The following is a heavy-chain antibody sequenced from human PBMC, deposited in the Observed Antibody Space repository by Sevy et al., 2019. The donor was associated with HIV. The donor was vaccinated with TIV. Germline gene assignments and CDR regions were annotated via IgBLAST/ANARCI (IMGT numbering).Heavy chain of an antibody. CDR3: ARDPLDDYGPLRRGGMDV. Sequence: GGSLRLSCAASGFTFSSYSMNWVRQAPGKGLEWVSSISSSSSYIYYADSVKGRFTISRDNAKNSLYLQMNSLRAEDTAVYYCARDPLDDYGPLRRGGMDVWGQGTTVTVSS. D-gene: IGHD4-17*01. CDR2: ISSSSSYI. CDR1: GFTFSSYS. J-gene: IGHJ6*02. V-gene: IGHV3-21*01.